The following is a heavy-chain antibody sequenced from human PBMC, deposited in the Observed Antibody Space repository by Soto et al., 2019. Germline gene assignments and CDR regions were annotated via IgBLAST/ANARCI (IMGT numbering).Heavy chain of an antibody. CDR2: IYRNGNT. CDR3: ARDFGTARMDV. V-gene: IGHV4-4*07. Sequence: PSETLSLTCTVSGASLTTYYWNWIRQPAGKGLEWIGRIYRNGNTNSNPSLKSRGTMSVDTSKNQFSLRVRSVTAADTAVYYCARDFGTARMDVWGQGTTVTVSS. CDR1: GASLTTYY. J-gene: IGHJ6*02. D-gene: IGHD1-7*01.